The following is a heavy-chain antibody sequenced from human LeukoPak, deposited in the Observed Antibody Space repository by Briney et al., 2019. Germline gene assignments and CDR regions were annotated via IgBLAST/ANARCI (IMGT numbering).Heavy chain of an antibody. J-gene: IGHJ5*02. D-gene: IGHD5-24*01. Sequence: ASVKVSCKAFGYTFTSNYMHWVRQAPGQERERMGVISPSGGSTTYAQKFHDSLTLTRDMSTSTDYLELSSLRSEDTAVYYCARDNSVRDEAWWFNPWGQGTLVTVSS. CDR2: ISPSGGST. CDR3: ARDNSVRDEAWWFNP. CDR1: GYTFTSNY. V-gene: IGHV1-46*01.